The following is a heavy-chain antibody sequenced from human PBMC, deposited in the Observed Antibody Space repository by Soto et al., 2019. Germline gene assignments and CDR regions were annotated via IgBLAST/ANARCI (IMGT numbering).Heavy chain of an antibody. V-gene: IGHV4-59*01. D-gene: IGHD6-19*01. CDR2: VYYSGST. CDR3: ARDRSAVAGRYDYYYYGMDV. J-gene: IGHJ6*02. CDR1: GGSISSYY. Sequence: QVQLQESGPGLVKPSETLSLTCTVSGGSISSYYWSWIRQPPGKGLEWIGSVYYSGSTNYNPSLKSRVTISVDTSKNQFSLKLSSVTAADTAVYYCARDRSAVAGRYDYYYYGMDVWGQGTTVTVSS.